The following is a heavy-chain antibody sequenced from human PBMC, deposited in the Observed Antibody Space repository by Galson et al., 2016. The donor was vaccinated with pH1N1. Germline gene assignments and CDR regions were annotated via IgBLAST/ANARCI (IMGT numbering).Heavy chain of an antibody. J-gene: IGHJ4*02. V-gene: IGHV3-7*01. CDR3: ARRYFDS. D-gene: IGHD1-14*01. Sequence: SLRLSCAASGFTFDNFWMQWVRQAPGKGLEWVANIRQDGGEKYYVDSVKGRFTIYRDNAKSSLFLQMNSMTSEDTAVYYCARRYFDSWGQGTLVTVSS. CDR2: IRQDGGEK. CDR1: GFTFDNFW.